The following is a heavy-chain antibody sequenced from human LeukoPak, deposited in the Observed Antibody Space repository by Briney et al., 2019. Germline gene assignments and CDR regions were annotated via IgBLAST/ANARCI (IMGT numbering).Heavy chain of an antibody. Sequence: PSETLSLTCAVYGGFFSGYYWSWIRQPPGKGLEWIGEINHSGSTNYNPSLKSRVTISVDTSKNQFSLKLSSVTAADTAVYYCARHVSTLGWFDPWGQGTLVTVSS. CDR2: INHSGST. CDR1: GGFFSGYY. V-gene: IGHV4-34*01. CDR3: ARHVSTLGWFDP. J-gene: IGHJ5*02. D-gene: IGHD5/OR15-5a*01.